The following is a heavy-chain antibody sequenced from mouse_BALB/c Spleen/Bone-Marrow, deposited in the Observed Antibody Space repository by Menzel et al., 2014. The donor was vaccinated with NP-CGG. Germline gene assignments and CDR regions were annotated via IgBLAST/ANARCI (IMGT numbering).Heavy chain of an antibody. CDR3: ARRDGGTYYYAMDY. V-gene: IGHV1-80*01. Sequence: QVHLQQPGAELVRPGSSVKISCRASGYAFXNXXXXWVKQRPGQXXXWIGQIYPGDGDTNYNGKFKGKATLTADKSSSTAYMQLSSLTSEDSAVYFCARRDGGTYYYAMDYWGQGTSVTVSS. CDR1: GYAFXNXX. D-gene: IGHD1-1*02. J-gene: IGHJ4*01. CDR2: IYPGDGDT.